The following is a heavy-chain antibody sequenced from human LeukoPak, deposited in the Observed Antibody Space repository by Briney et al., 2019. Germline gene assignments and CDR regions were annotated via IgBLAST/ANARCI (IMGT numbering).Heavy chain of an antibody. CDR3: ARGDFWSGYYGSGYSSYYYYYMDV. J-gene: IGHJ6*03. Sequence: SETLSLTCTVSGGSISSGSYYWSWIRQPAGKGLEWIGRTYTSGSTNYNPSLKSRVTISVDTSKNQFSLKLSSVTAADTAVYYCARGDFWSGYYGSGYSSYYYYYMDVRGKGTTVTVSS. CDR1: GGSISSGSYY. CDR2: TYTSGST. V-gene: IGHV4-61*02. D-gene: IGHD3-3*01.